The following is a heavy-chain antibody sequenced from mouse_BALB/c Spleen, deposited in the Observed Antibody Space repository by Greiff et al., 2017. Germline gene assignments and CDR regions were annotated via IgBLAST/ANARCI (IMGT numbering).Heavy chain of an antibody. CDR3: ARKLGGSYYDPLFDY. CDR2: IWSGGST. V-gene: IGHV2-2*02. Sequence: VKLVESGPGLVQPSQSLSITCTVSGFSLTSYGVHWVRQSPGKGLEWLGVIWSGGSTDYNAAFISRLSISKDNSKSQVFFKMNSLQANDTAIYYCARKLGGSYYDPLFDYWGQGTTLTVSS. CDR1: GFSLTSYG. D-gene: IGHD2-4*01. J-gene: IGHJ2*01.